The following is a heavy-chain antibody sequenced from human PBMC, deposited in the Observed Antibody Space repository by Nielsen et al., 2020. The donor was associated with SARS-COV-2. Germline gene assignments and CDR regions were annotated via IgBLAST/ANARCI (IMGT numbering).Heavy chain of an antibody. CDR1: GFTFSSYW. V-gene: IGHV3-74*01. Sequence: GESLKISCAASGFTFSSYWMHWVRQAPGKGLVWVSRINSDGSSTSYADSVKGRFTISRDNAKNTLYLQMNSLRAEDTAVYYCARAGGGMVRGVDYWGQGTLVTVSS. CDR2: INSDGSST. D-gene: IGHD3-10*01. J-gene: IGHJ4*02. CDR3: ARAGGGMVRGVDY.